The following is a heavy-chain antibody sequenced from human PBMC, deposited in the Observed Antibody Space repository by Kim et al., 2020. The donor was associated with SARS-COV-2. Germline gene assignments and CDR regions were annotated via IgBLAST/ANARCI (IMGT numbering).Heavy chain of an antibody. CDR1: GGSISSSNW. V-gene: IGHV4-4*02. CDR3: ARDLPGYSSSWYGEYNWFDP. D-gene: IGHD6-13*01. Sequence: SETLSLTCAVSGGSISSSNWWSWVRQPPGKGLEWIGEIYHSGSTNYNPSLKSRVTISVDKSKNQFSLKLSSVTAADTAVYYCARDLPGYSSSWYGEYNWFDPWGQGTLVTVSS. J-gene: IGHJ5*02. CDR2: IYHSGST.